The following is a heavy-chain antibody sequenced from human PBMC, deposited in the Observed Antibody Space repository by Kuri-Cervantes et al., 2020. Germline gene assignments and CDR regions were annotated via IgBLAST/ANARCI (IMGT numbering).Heavy chain of an antibody. CDR1: GFTFSSYA. V-gene: IGHV3-30-3*01. CDR2: ISYDGNNK. D-gene: IGHD2-8*01. Sequence: GGSLRLSCAASGFTFSSYAMHWVRQAPGKGLEWVAVISYDGNNKYYADSVKGRFTISRDNSKNALYLQMNSLRAEDTAVYYCAREANGPHYYGKDVWGQGTTVTVSS. CDR3: AREANGPHYYGKDV. J-gene: IGHJ6*02.